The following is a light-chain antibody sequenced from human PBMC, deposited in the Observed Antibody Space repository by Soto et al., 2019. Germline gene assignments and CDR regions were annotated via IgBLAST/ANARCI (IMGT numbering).Light chain of an antibody. Sequence: DIVLTQSPGTLSLSPGERATLSCRATQTIIGNYLAWYQQKPGQAPRVLIHGASSRATGIPDRFSGSGSGTDFTLTISRLEAEDFAVYFCQQYGNTAPNAFGQGTKGEIK. J-gene: IGKJ2*01. CDR3: QQYGNTAPNA. CDR2: GAS. V-gene: IGKV3-20*01. CDR1: QTIIGNY.